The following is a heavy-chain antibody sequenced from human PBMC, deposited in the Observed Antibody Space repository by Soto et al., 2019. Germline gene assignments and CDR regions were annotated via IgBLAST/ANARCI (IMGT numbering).Heavy chain of an antibody. J-gene: IGHJ6*02. D-gene: IGHD6-13*01. V-gene: IGHV5-51*01. CDR1: GYSFTSYW. Sequence: PGASLKISCKGSGYSFTSYWIGWVRQMPGKGLEWMGIIYPGDSDTRYSPSFQGQVTISADKSISTAYLQWSSLKASDTAMYYCARQGMAAAGTDPNYYSYGMDVWGQGTTVTVSS. CDR3: ARQGMAAAGTDPNYYSYGMDV. CDR2: IYPGDSDT.